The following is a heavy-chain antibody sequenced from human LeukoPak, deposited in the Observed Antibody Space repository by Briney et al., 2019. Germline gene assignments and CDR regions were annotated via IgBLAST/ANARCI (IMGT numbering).Heavy chain of an antibody. V-gene: IGHV1-69*05. CDR2: IIPIFGTA. CDR3: AQRAGDGYNYQYYFDY. Sequence: ASVKVSCKPSGGTFSSYAISWVRQAPGQGLEWMGGIIPIFGTANYAQKFQGRVTITTDESTSTVYMELSSLRSEDTAVYYCAQRAGDGYNYQYYFDYWGQGTLVTVSS. J-gene: IGHJ4*02. CDR1: GGTFSSYA. D-gene: IGHD5-24*01.